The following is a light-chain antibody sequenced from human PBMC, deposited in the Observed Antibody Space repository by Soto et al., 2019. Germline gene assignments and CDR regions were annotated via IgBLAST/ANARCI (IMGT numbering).Light chain of an antibody. CDR2: GAS. CDR3: QQYNSWPPWA. Sequence: EIVMTQSPATLSVSPGERATLSCRASQSVSTNLAWYQQKPGQAPRRLIYGASTRATDIPARFSGSGSGTEFTLTISSLQSEDVAVYYCQQYNSWPPWAFGQGTKVEI. J-gene: IGKJ1*01. V-gene: IGKV3-15*01. CDR1: QSVSTN.